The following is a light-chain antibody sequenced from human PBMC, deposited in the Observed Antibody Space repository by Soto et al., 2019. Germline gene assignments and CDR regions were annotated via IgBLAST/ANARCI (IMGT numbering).Light chain of an antibody. CDR1: SSNIGSNA. V-gene: IGLV1-47*02. CDR3: ATWDDSLRGVL. Sequence: QTVVTQPPSASGTPGQRVTISCSGSSSNIGSNAVNWYQQLPGTAPTLLIYSNNQRPSGVPDRFSGSKSGTSASLAISGLRSEDEADYYCATWDDSLRGVLFGGGTKLTVL. CDR2: SNN. J-gene: IGLJ2*01.